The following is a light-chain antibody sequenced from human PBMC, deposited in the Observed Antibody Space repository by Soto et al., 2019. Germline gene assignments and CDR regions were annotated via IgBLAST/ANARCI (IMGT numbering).Light chain of an antibody. CDR3: QSSDSSLSGPNWV. J-gene: IGLJ3*02. Sequence: QSVLTQPPSVSGAPGQRVTISCTGSSSNIGAGYDVHWYQQLPGTAPKLLIYGNSNRPSGVPDRFSGSKSGTSASLAITGLQAEDEADYYCQSSDSSLSGPNWVFGGGTKLTVL. V-gene: IGLV1-40*01. CDR1: SSNIGAGYD. CDR2: GNS.